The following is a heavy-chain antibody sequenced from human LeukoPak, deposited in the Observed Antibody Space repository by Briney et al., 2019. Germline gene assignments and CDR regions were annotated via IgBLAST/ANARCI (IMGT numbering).Heavy chain of an antibody. J-gene: IGHJ3*02. Sequence: GGSVTLTCAASGFTFSSHAMAWVRQAPGQGLEWVSGISDSGGSTHYADSVKGRFTISRDNSKNTLCLEMNSLRAEDTAAYYCAKDYFGSVPDAFDIWGEG. CDR3: AKDYFGSVPDAFDI. V-gene: IGHV3-23*01. CDR1: GFTFSSHA. CDR2: ISDSGGST. D-gene: IGHD3-10*01.